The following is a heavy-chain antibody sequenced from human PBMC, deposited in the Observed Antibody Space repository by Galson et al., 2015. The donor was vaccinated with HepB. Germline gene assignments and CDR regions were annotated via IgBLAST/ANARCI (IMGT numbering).Heavy chain of an antibody. CDR3: AKYYGDYPYYYYYMDV. CDR2: ISGSGGST. Sequence: SLRLSCAASGFTFSSYAMSWVRQAPGKGLEWVSAISGSGGSTYYADAAKGRCTISRDNSKNTLNVQMNSLRAEDTAVYYCAKYYGDYPYYYYYMDVWGKGTTVTVSS. V-gene: IGHV3-23*01. CDR1: GFTFSSYA. J-gene: IGHJ6*03. D-gene: IGHD4-17*01.